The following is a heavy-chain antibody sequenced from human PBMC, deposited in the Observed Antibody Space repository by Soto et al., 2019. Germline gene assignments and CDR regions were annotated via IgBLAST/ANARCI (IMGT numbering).Heavy chain of an antibody. CDR2: MNAGVGNT. V-gene: IGHV1-3*01. CDR1: GYTLTDYA. CDR3: ARDTGYTFGSLNY. J-gene: IGHJ4*02. D-gene: IGHD5-18*01. Sequence: HVELVQSGAAVKKPGASVTSSCKASGYTLTDYAVHWVRKAAGQRLEWMGWMNAGVGNTLYAQKFQGRITITRDTSASTAYMESNSLNSEDTAIYYCARDTGYTFGSLNYWGPGTLVTVSS.